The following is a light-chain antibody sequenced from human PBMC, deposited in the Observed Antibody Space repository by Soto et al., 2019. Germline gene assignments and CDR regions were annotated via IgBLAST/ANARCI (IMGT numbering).Light chain of an antibody. CDR3: QKYDTAPLT. V-gene: IGKV1-27*01. J-gene: IGKJ1*01. Sequence: DIQMTQSPSSLSSSVGDRVTIACRASQGISTYLAWYQQKPGKVPKLLIYAASTLLSGVPSRFSGSGSGTDFTLTISSLQPEDVATYYCQKYDTAPLTFGQGTKVDIK. CDR1: QGISTY. CDR2: AAS.